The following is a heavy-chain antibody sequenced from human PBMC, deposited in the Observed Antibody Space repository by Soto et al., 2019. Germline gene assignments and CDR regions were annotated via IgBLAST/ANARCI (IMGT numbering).Heavy chain of an antibody. J-gene: IGHJ5*02. Sequence: SETLSLTCTVSGGSISDISYCWGWIRQPPGKGLQWIGCMFYSGATYYNPSLKNRVALSVDTSNNEFSLKLVSVTAPDTAVYYCARHKSGSDWLDPWGQGTLVTVSS. V-gene: IGHV4-39*01. CDR3: ARHKSGSDWLDP. CDR1: GGSISDISYC. D-gene: IGHD2-15*01. CDR2: MFYSGAT.